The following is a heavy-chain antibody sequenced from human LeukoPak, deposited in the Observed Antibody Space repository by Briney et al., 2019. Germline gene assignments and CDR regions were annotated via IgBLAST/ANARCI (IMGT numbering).Heavy chain of an antibody. V-gene: IGHV4-39*07. D-gene: IGHD6-13*01. CDR1: GGSISSSSYY. CDR3: ARGGTLYSSSW. Sequence: SETLSLTCTVSGGSISSSSYYWGWIRQPPGKGLEWIGSIFYGGSTYYNPSLKSRVTISVDTSKNQFSLKLSSVTAADTAVYYCARGGTLYSSSWWGQGTLVTVSS. CDR2: IFYGGST. J-gene: IGHJ4*02.